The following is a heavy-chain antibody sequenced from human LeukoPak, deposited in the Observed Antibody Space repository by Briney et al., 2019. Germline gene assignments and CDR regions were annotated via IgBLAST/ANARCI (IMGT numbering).Heavy chain of an antibody. CDR2: ISSSSSYI. D-gene: IGHD5-12*01. V-gene: IGHV3-21*01. Sequence: PGRSLRLSCAASGFTFSSYSMNWVRQAPGKGLEWVSSISSSSSYIYYADSVKGRFTISRDNAKNSLYLQMNSLRAEDTAVYYCARDETGGYDQYFDYWGQGTLVTVSS. CDR3: ARDETGGYDQYFDY. J-gene: IGHJ4*02. CDR1: GFTFSSYS.